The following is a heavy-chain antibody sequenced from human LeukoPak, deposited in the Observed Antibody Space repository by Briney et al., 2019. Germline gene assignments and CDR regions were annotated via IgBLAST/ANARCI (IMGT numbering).Heavy chain of an antibody. J-gene: IGHJ3*02. Sequence: ASVKVSCKASGYTFTSYNLHWVRQAPGQRLEWMGIIKPSGGNTNYAQKFQGRVTMTRDTSTSTVYMELSSLKSEDTAVYYCARVRDGYNDAYDIWGQGTMVTVSS. D-gene: IGHD5-24*01. CDR3: ARVRDGYNDAYDI. V-gene: IGHV1-46*01. CDR2: IKPSGGNT. CDR1: GYTFTSYN.